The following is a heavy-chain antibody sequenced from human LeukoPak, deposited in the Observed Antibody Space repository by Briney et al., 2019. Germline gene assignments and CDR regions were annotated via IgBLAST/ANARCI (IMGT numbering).Heavy chain of an antibody. CDR3: ARVKGTSRGYYYYYMDV. Sequence: PGGSLRLSCAASGFTFSSYSMNWVRQAPGKGLEWASSISSSSYIYYADSVKGRFTISRDNAKNSLYLQMNSLRAEDTAVYYCARVKGTSRGYYYYYMDVWGKGTTVTVSS. J-gene: IGHJ6*03. V-gene: IGHV3-21*01. CDR2: ISSSSYI. D-gene: IGHD2-2*01. CDR1: GFTFSSYS.